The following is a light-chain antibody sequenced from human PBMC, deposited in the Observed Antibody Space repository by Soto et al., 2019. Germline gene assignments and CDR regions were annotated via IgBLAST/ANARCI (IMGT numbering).Light chain of an antibody. Sequence: AVQMTQSPSSLSASVGDRVTITCRASRDIRNDLGWYQQKPGKAPKLLIFGATWLQRGVPLRFSGSGSGTEFTLTISSLQPEDFATYYCLQNSFYPRTFGPGTNVEIK. CDR1: RDIRND. CDR3: LQNSFYPRT. J-gene: IGKJ1*01. V-gene: IGKV1-6*01. CDR2: GAT.